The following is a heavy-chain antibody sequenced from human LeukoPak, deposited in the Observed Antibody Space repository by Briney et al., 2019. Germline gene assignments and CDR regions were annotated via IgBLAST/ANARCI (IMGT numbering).Heavy chain of an antibody. Sequence: GGSLRLSCAASGFTFSSYGMHWVRQAPGKGLEWVAVIWYDGSNKYYADSVKGRFTISRDNSKNTLYLQMNSLRAEDTVVYYCARDQFEVVPAAADYYYYYGMDVWGQGTTVTVSS. CDR1: GFTFSSYG. D-gene: IGHD2-2*01. CDR2: IWYDGSNK. V-gene: IGHV3-33*01. CDR3: ARDQFEVVPAAADYYYYYGMDV. J-gene: IGHJ6*02.